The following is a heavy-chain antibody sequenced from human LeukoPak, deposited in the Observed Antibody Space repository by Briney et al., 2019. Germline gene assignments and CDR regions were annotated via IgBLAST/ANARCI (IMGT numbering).Heavy chain of an antibody. CDR3: ARSDDYGDYVYLGRPLDY. V-gene: IGHV3-30*04. CDR1: GFTFSSYA. D-gene: IGHD4-17*01. J-gene: IGHJ4*02. CDR2: ISYDGSNK. Sequence: GRSLRLSCAASGFTFSSYAMHWVRQDPGKGLEWVAVISYDGSNKYYADSVKGRFTISRDNSKNTLYLQMNSLRAEDTAVYYCARSDDYGDYVYLGRPLDYWGQGTLVTVSS.